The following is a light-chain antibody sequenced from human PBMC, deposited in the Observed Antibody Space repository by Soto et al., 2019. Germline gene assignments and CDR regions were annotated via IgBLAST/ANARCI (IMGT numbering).Light chain of an antibody. CDR3: QQYGSSGT. CDR2: GAS. CDR1: QSVSSNY. V-gene: IGKV3-20*01. Sequence: EIVLTQSPGTLFLSPGERVTLSCRASQSVSSNYLAWYQQKPGQAPRLLIYGASNRATGIPDRFSGSGSGTDFTLTISRLEPEDFAVYYCQQYGSSGTFGQGTKVEIK. J-gene: IGKJ1*01.